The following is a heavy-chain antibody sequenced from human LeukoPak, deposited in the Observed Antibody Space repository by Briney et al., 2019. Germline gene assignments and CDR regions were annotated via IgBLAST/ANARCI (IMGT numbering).Heavy chain of an antibody. Sequence: GGSLRLSCAASGFTFSRYGMHWVRQAPGKGLEWVAVIWYDGSNKYYADSVKGRFTISRDNSKNTLYLQMNSLRAEDTAVYYCAGGFKYPYYYYYMDVWGKGTTVTVSS. CDR2: IWYDGSNK. J-gene: IGHJ6*03. V-gene: IGHV3-33*01. CDR3: AGGFKYPYYYYYMDV. CDR1: GFTFSRYG. D-gene: IGHD6-6*01.